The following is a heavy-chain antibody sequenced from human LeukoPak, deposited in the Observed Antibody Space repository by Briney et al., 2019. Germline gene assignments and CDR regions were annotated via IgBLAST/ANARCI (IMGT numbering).Heavy chain of an antibody. V-gene: IGHV4-30-4*01. D-gene: IGHD4-17*01. J-gene: IGHJ3*02. Sequence: ASETLSLTCIVSGGSISSGDYYWSWIRQPPGEGLEWIGYIYYSGSTYYNPSLKSRVTISVDTSKNQFSLTLSSVTAADTAVYYCARDRIEDPQAKYGDFDTQQDDAFDIWGQGTMVTVSS. CDR3: ARDRIEDPQAKYGDFDTQQDDAFDI. CDR2: IYYSGST. CDR1: GGSISSGDYY.